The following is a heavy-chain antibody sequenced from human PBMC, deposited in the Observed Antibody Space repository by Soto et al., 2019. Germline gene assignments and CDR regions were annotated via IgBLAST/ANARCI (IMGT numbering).Heavy chain of an antibody. CDR1: GYSFTSYW. Sequence: PGESLKISCKGSGYSFTSYWIGWARQMPGKGLEWMGIIYPGDSDTRYSPSFQGQVTISADKPISTAYLQWSSLKASDTAMYYCAKTAGGGKNYYGMDVWGQGTTVTVSS. CDR3: AKTAGGGKNYYGMDV. V-gene: IGHV5-51*01. J-gene: IGHJ6*02. D-gene: IGHD6-13*01. CDR2: IYPGDSDT.